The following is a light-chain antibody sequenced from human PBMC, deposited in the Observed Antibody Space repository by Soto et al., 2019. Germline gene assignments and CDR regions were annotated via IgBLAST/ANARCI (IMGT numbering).Light chain of an antibody. CDR1: QSTSTS. Sequence: DIQMTQSPSSLSASVGERVTITCRARQSTSTSLNWYQQKPGQAPKLLIYAAYSLHSGVPSRFSGSGSGTDFTLTIRSLQPEDFATYYCKQSYNSPQTFGRGTKVDIK. V-gene: IGKV1-39*01. J-gene: IGKJ1*01. CDR2: AAY. CDR3: KQSYNSPQT.